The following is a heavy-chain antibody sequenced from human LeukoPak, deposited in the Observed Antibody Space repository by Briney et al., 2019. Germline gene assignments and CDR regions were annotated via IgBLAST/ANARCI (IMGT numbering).Heavy chain of an antibody. Sequence: SETLSLTCAVYGGSFSGYYWSWIRQPPGMGLEWIGEINHSGSTNYNPSLKSRVTISVDTSKNQFSLKLSSVTAADTAVYYCARGGYSGDYYYYGMDVWGQGTTVTVSS. CDR2: INHSGST. J-gene: IGHJ6*02. CDR3: ARGGYSGDYYYYGMDV. CDR1: GGSFSGYY. V-gene: IGHV4-34*01. D-gene: IGHD6-13*01.